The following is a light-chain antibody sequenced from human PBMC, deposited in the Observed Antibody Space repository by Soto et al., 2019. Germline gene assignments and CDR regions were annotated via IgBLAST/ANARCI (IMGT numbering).Light chain of an antibody. CDR2: EVT. CDR3: SSYTSDWGV. J-gene: IGLJ1*01. Sequence: QSVLTQPPSASGYPGQSVTISCTGTSSDVGGYNYVSWYQQHPGKAPKLLIYEVTNRPSGISDRFSGSKSVNTASLTISGLQAEDEADYYCSSYTSDWGVFGTGTKVTVL. V-gene: IGLV2-14*01. CDR1: SSDVGGYNY.